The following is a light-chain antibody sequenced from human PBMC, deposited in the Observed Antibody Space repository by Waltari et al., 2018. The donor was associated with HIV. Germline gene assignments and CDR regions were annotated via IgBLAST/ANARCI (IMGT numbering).Light chain of an antibody. CDR1: SSN. Sequence: QSVLTQPPSASGTPGQRVTISCSGSSSNVHWYQKLPGTATKLLIFRNNQRASGVPDRFSGSKSGTSASLVISGLRSEDEADYYCATWADRPSGPVVFGGGTKVTVL. J-gene: IGLJ2*01. CDR2: RNN. V-gene: IGLV1-47*01. CDR3: ATWADRPSGPVV.